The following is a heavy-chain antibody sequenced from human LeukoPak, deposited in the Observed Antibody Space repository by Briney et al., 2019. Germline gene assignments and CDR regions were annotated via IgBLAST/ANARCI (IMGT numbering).Heavy chain of an antibody. CDR1: GFTFSSYW. CDR2: IKQDGSEK. J-gene: IGHJ4*02. Sequence: GGSLRLSCAASGFTFSSYWMSWVRQAPGKGLEWVANIKQDGSEKYYVDSVKGRFTISRDNAKNSLYLQMNSLRAEDTAVYYCARGGADSSSWYGWDPIDYWGQGTLVTVSS. V-gene: IGHV3-7*01. D-gene: IGHD6-13*01. CDR3: ARGGADSSSWYGWDPIDY.